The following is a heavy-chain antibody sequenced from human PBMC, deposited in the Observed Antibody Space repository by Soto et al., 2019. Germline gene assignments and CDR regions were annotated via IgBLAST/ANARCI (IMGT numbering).Heavy chain of an antibody. D-gene: IGHD2-2*01. J-gene: IGHJ4*02. CDR3: AREDSIIIPAVSDF. CDR2: ISKSDYT. V-gene: IGHV3-21*01. Sequence: GGSLRLSCTVSGFAFNNYGINWVRQAPGKGLEWVSSISKSDYTYYSDSVKGRFTISRDNAKNSVSLQMNTLRVEDTAVYYCAREDSIIIPAVSDFWGQGTLVTVS. CDR1: GFAFNNYG.